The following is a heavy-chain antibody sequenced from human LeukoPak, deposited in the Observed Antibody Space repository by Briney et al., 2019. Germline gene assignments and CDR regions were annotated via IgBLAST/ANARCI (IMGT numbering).Heavy chain of an antibody. CDR2: INPSGGST. CDR1: GYTFTSYY. D-gene: IGHD5-24*01. J-gene: IGHJ4*02. V-gene: IGHV1-46*01. CDR3: ARAPWLHMGDY. Sequence: ASVKVSCKASGYTFTSYYMHWVRQAPGQGLEWMGIINPSGGSTGYAQKFQGRVTMTRDTSTSTVYMELSSLRSEDTAVYYCARAPWLHMGDYWGQGTLVTVSS.